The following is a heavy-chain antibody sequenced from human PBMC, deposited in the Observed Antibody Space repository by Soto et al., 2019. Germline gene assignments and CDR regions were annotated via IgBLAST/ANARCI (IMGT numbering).Heavy chain of an antibody. CDR3: ARPVSDYDFWSGGQYYGMDV. V-gene: IGHV4-39*01. CDR1: GGSISSSSYY. D-gene: IGHD3-3*01. CDR2: IYYSGST. J-gene: IGHJ6*02. Sequence: SETLSLTCTVSGGSISSSSYYWGWIRQPPGKGLEWIGSIYYSGSTYYNPSLKSRVTISVDTSKNQFSLKLSSVTAADTAVYYCARPVSDYDFWSGGQYYGMDVWGQRTTVTVSS.